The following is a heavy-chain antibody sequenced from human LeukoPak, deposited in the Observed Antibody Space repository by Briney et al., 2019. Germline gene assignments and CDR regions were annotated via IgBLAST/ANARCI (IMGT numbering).Heavy chain of an antibody. CDR3: ASEGSGYPMRLDY. V-gene: IGHV3-30*01. D-gene: IGHD5-12*01. J-gene: IGHJ4*02. CDR1: GFTFSSYA. Sequence: GGSLRLSCAASGFTFSSYAMHWVRQAPGKGLEWVAVISYDGSNKYYADPVEGRFTISRDNSKNTLYLQMNSLRAEDTAVYYCASEGSGYPMRLDYWGQGTLVTVSS. CDR2: ISYDGSNK.